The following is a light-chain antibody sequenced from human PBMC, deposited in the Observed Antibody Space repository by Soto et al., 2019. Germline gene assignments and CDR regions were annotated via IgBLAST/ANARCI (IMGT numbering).Light chain of an antibody. CDR3: QHYGSSVGT. CDR2: SAS. V-gene: IGKV3-20*01. CDR1: QSVSSRY. J-gene: IGKJ1*01. Sequence: EIVLTQSPGTLSLSPGERATLSCRVSQSVSSRYVAWYQQKPGQAPRLLIYSASNGVTGLPDRFSGSGSGTDFTFTISRLEPEDFARYYCQHYGSSVGTFGQGTEVEIK.